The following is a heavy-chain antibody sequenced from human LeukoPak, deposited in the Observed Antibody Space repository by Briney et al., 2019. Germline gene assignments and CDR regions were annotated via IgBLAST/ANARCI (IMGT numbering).Heavy chain of an antibody. D-gene: IGHD1-26*01. Sequence: GGSLRLSCAASGFIFNNAWMSWVRQAPGKGLEWVSGISGSGGSTYYADSVKGRFTISRDNSKNTLYLQMNSLRAGDTAVYYCAKAMGATLFDYWGQGTLVTVSS. CDR1: GFIFNNAW. J-gene: IGHJ4*02. CDR2: ISGSGGST. V-gene: IGHV3-23*01. CDR3: AKAMGATLFDY.